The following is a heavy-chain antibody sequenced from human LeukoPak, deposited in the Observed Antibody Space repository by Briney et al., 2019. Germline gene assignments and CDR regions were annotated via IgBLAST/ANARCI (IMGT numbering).Heavy chain of an antibody. J-gene: IGHJ3*02. D-gene: IGHD2-15*01. Sequence: SETLSLTCTVSGYSISSGYYWGWIRQPPGKGLEWIGSIYHSGSTYYNPSLKSRVTISVDTSKNQFSLKLSSVTAADTAVYYCARAGYCSGGSCYIEGSSAFDIWGQGTMVTVSS. CDR3: ARAGYCSGGSCYIEGSSAFDI. CDR1: GYSISSGYY. V-gene: IGHV4-38-2*02. CDR2: IYHSGST.